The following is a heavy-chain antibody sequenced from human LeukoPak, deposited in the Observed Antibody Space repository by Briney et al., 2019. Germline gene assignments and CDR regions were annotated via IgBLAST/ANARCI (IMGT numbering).Heavy chain of an antibody. D-gene: IGHD3-10*01. CDR2: IKQDGSEK. V-gene: IGHV3-7*01. Sequence: ETLSLTCAVYGGSFSGYYWSWIRQPPGKGLEWVANIKQDGSEKYYVDSVKGRFTLSRDNAKNSLYLQMNSLRAEDTAVYYCARVNVMGRGIFMSFYYYYMDVWGKGTTVTVSS. CDR1: GGSFSGYY. CDR3: ARVNVMGRGIFMSFYYYYMDV. J-gene: IGHJ6*03.